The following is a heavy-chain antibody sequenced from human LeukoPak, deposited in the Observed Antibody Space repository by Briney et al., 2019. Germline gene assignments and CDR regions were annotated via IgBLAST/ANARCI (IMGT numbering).Heavy chain of an antibody. Sequence: GGSLRLSCAASGFSFSSYWMTWVRQAPGKGLEWVANIKPDGSDKYHVDSVKGRFIISRDNTKNSLFLQMNSLRVEDTAVYYCARGHLKLEPWGQGTLVTVSS. CDR2: IKPDGSDK. CDR3: ARGHLKLEP. D-gene: IGHD3-3*01. V-gene: IGHV3-7*01. J-gene: IGHJ5*02. CDR1: GFSFSSYW.